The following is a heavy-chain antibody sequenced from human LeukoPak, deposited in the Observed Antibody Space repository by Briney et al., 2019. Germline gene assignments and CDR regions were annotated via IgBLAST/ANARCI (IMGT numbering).Heavy chain of an antibody. J-gene: IGHJ3*02. D-gene: IGHD6-19*01. Sequence: ASVKVSCKASGYTFTCYYMHWVRQAPGEGLEWMGWINPNSGGTKYAQKFQGRVTMTRDTSINTAYMEVRRLTSDDTAVYYCARERGTLAVAGDAVDIWGQETMVTVSS. V-gene: IGHV1-2*02. CDR1: GYTFTCYY. CDR2: INPNSGGT. CDR3: ARERGTLAVAGDAVDI.